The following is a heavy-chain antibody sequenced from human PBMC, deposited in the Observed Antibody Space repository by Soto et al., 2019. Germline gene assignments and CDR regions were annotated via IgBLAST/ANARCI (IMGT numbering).Heavy chain of an antibody. CDR3: ARDGIAARPTPDY. D-gene: IGHD6-6*01. CDR2: ISGYNGNT. J-gene: IGHJ4*02. CDR1: GYTFTSYG. V-gene: IGHV1-18*01. Sequence: SVKVSCNASGYTFTSYGSNCVRQAPGQGLEWMGWISGYNGNTMYAQKVQGRVTMTTDTSTSTVYMELRSLRSDDTALYYCARDGIAARPTPDYWGQGTLVTVSS.